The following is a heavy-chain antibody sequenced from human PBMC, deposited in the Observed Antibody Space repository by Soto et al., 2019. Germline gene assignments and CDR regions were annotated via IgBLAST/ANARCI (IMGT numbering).Heavy chain of an antibody. CDR3: ARGTSVHDAFDI. D-gene: IGHD1-1*01. J-gene: IGHJ3*02. CDR2: IWYDGSNK. CDR1: GFTFSSYG. Sequence: GGSLRLSCAASGFTFSSYGMHWVRQAPGKGLEWVAVIWYDGSNKYYADSVKGRFTISRDNSKNTLYLQMNSLRAEDTAVYYCARGTSVHDAFDIWGQGTMVTVSS. V-gene: IGHV3-33*01.